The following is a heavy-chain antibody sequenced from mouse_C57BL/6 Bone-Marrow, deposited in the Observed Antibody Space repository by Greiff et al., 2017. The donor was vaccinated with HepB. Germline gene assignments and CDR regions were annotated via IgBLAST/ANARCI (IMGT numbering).Heavy chain of an antibody. Sequence: QVQLQQPGAELVKPGASVKLSCKASGYTFTSYWMQWVKQRPGQGLEWIGEIDPSDSYTNYNQKFKGKATLTVDTSSSTAYMQLSSLTSKDSSVYYCARDGDYDYDYWGQGTTLTVSS. CDR3: ARDGDYDYDY. CDR2: IDPSDSYT. CDR1: GYTFTSYW. D-gene: IGHD2-4*01. V-gene: IGHV1-50*01. J-gene: IGHJ2*01.